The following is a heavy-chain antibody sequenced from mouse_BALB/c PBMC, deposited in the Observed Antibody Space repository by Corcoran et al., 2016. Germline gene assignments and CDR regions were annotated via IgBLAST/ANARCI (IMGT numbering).Heavy chain of an antibody. CDR2: IDTANGNT. J-gene: IGHJ1*01. D-gene: IGHD4-1*01. Sequence: EVQLQQSGAELVKPGASVKLSCTASGFNIKDTYMHWVKQRPEQGLEWIGRIDTANGNTKYDPKFQGKATITADTSSNTAYLQLSSLTSEDTAVYYCANWDWYFDVWGAGTPVTVSS. CDR1: GFNIKDTY. V-gene: IGHV14-3*02. CDR3: ANWDWYFDV.